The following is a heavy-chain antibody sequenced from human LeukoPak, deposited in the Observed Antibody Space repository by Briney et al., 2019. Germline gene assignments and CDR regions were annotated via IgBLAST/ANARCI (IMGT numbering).Heavy chain of an antibody. V-gene: IGHV3-13*05. D-gene: IGHD3-9*01. CDR2: IGTAGDP. Sequence: PGGSLRLSCAASGFTFSSYDMLWVRKARGKGLEWVSAIGTAGDPYYPGSVKGRFTISRENAKNSLYLQMNSLRAGDTAVYYCARAVPDILTGSGAFDIWGQGTMVTVSS. CDR3: ARAVPDILTGSGAFDI. CDR1: GFTFSSYD. J-gene: IGHJ3*02.